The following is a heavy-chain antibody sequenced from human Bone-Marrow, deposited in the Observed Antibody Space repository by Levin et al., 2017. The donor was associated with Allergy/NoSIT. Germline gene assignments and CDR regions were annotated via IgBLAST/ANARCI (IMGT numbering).Heavy chain of an antibody. CDR3: ARDLTYYSLDY. CDR1: GFTFSSHG. CDR2: IWYDGSRT. V-gene: IGHV3-33*01. D-gene: IGHD3-10*01. J-gene: IGHJ4*02. Sequence: GGSLRLSCAASGFTFSSHGMHWVRQAPGKGLEWVAGIWYDGSRTFYGDSVKGRFTIYKDTSKNTLYLQMDSLRAEDTAVYYCARDLTYYSLDYRGQGTLVTVSS.